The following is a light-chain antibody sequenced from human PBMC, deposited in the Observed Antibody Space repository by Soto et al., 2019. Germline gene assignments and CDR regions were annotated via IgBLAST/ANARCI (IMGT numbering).Light chain of an antibody. CDR2: EVS. CDR3: GSYTSSSTYV. CDR1: SSDVGGYNY. J-gene: IGLJ1*01. V-gene: IGLV2-14*01. Sequence: QSVLAQPASVCGSPGQSITISCTGTSSDVGGYNYVSWYQQHPGKAPKLMIYEVSNRPSGVSNRFSGSKSGNTASLTISGLQAEDEADYYCGSYTSSSTYVFGTGTKVTVL.